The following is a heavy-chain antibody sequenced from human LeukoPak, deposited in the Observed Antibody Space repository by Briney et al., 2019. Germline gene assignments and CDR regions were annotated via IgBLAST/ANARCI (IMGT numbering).Heavy chain of an antibody. CDR1: GYTFTSYD. V-gene: IGHV1-8*01. CDR3: ARGYPGERWSGYFDY. J-gene: IGHJ4*02. Sequence: ASVKVSCKASGYTFTSYDINWVRQATRQGLEWMGWMNPNSGNTGYAQKFQGRVTMTRNTSISTAYMELSSLRSEDTAVYYCARGYPGERWSGYFDYWGQGTLVTVSS. D-gene: IGHD3-16*01. CDR2: MNPNSGNT.